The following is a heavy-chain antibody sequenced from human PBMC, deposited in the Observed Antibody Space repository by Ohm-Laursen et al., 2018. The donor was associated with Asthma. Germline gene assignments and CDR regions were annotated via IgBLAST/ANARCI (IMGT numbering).Heavy chain of an antibody. CDR1: GFTVSSNY. D-gene: IGHD2-2*01. CDR3: ARGMWDIVVVPAAMQERVLSGFDY. V-gene: IGHV3-53*01. Sequence: SLRLSCAASGFTVSSNYMSWVRQAPGKGLEWVSVIYSGGSTYYADSVKGRFTISRDNSKNTLYLQMNSLRAEDTAVYYCARGMWDIVVVPAAMQERVLSGFDYWGQGTLVTVSS. J-gene: IGHJ4*02. CDR2: IYSGGST.